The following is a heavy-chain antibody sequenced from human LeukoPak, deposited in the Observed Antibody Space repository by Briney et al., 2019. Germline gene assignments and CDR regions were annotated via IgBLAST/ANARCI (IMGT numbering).Heavy chain of an antibody. CDR1: GYTFSDFY. CDR2: INPNSGGT. J-gene: IGHJ4*02. D-gene: IGHD5-12*01. CDR3: ARATTGRYFDF. V-gene: IGHV1-2*06. Sequence: ASVKVSCXASGYTFSDFYLHWVRQAPGQGFAWMGRINPNSGGTNYAQKFQGRVTMTSDTSISTVYMEMGSLRSDDAAVYYCARATTGRYFDFWGQGTLVAVSS.